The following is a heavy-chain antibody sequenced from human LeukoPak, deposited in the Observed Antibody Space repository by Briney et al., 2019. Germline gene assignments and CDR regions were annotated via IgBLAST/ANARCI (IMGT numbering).Heavy chain of an antibody. J-gene: IGHJ4*02. CDR3: ARDMFGYRLDS. D-gene: IGHD3-10*02. Sequence: SQTLSLTRVISGDIVLSNTAAWNWLRQSPSRGLEWLGRTYYRSKWYFEYAVSVKSRVTISPDTSKNQFSLYLNSVTPGDTAVYYCARDMFGYRLDSWGQGALVTVSS. V-gene: IGHV6-1*01. CDR2: TYYRSKWYF. CDR1: GDIVLSNTAA.